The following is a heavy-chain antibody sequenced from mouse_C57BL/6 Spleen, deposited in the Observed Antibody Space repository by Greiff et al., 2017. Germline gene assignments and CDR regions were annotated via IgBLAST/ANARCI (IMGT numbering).Heavy chain of an antibody. D-gene: IGHD2-14*01. CDR2: IYPGSGST. CDR3: ARSGLLYRATGAMDD. CDR1: GYTFTSYW. J-gene: IGHJ4*01. Sequence: VQLQQPGAELVKPGASVKMSCKASGYTFTSYWITWVKQRPGQGLEWIGDIYPGSGSTNYNEKFKSKATLTVDTSSSTAYMQLSSLTSEDSAVYYCARSGLLYRATGAMDDWGQGTSVTVSS. V-gene: IGHV1-55*01.